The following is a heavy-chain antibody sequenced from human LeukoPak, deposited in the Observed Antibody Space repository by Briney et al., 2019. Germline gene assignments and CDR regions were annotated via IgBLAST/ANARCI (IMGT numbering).Heavy chain of an antibody. CDR2: IVVGSGNT. Sequence: RASVKVSCKASGFTFTSSAMQWVRQARGQRLEWIGWIVVGSGNTNYAQKFQEGVTITRDMSTSTACMELSSLRSEDTAVYYCAADSYPYCSSTSCTEQQPWGQGTLVTVSS. V-gene: IGHV1-58*02. D-gene: IGHD2-2*01. J-gene: IGHJ4*02. CDR1: GFTFTSSA. CDR3: AADSYPYCSSTSCTEQQP.